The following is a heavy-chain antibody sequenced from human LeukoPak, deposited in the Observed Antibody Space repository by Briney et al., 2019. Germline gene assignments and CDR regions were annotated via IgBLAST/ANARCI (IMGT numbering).Heavy chain of an antibody. D-gene: IGHD5-18*01. J-gene: IGHJ4*02. CDR1: GGTFSSYA. CDR2: IIPIFGTA. CDR3: AREYVDTAMATSFDY. Sequence: GASVKVSCKASGGTFSSYAISWVRQAPGQGLEWVGGIIPIFGTANYAQKFQGRVTITADESTSTAYMELSSLRSEDTAVYYCAREYVDTAMATSFDYWGQGTLVTVSS. V-gene: IGHV1-69*01.